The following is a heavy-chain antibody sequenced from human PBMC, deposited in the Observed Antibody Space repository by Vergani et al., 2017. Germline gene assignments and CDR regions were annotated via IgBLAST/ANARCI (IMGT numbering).Heavy chain of an antibody. CDR1: GVSVSSTAFY. CDR3: ARDSWTSELRGVYWFDT. J-gene: IGHJ5*02. V-gene: IGHV4-61*02. CDR2: IHSSGTT. D-gene: IGHD3-10*01. Sequence: QVQLQESGPGLVKPSQTLSLTCSVSGVSVSSTAFYWSWIRQPAGKGLEWIGRIHSSGTTNYNPSLKSRVPLSVDTSKNQLSLRMTSVTAADTAVYYCARDSWTSELRGVYWFDTWGQGTLVSVSS.